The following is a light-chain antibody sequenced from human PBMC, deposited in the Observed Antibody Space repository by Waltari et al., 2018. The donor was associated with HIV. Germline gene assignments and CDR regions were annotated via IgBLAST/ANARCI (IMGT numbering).Light chain of an antibody. J-gene: IGLJ2*01. CDR1: SSDSGGFKS. Sequence: QSALTQPASVSGSSGQSITISCTGTSSDSGGFKSVSWYQQSPGKAPKLIIYDVSYRPSGVSNRFSGSKSGNTASLTISGLQAEDEADYYCGSSMTNVNMDVFGGGTKLTVL. CDR3: GSSMTNVNMDV. V-gene: IGLV2-14*03. CDR2: DVS.